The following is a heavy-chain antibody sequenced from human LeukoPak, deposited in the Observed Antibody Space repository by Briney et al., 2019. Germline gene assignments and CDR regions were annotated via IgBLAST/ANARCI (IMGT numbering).Heavy chain of an antibody. CDR1: GGSFSGYY. CDR2: INHSGST. V-gene: IGHV4-34*01. Sequence: SETLSLTCAVYGGSFSGYYWSWIRQPPGKGLEWIGEINHSGSTNYNPSLKSRVTISVDTSKNQSSLKLSSVTAADTAVYYCARKLQVVPAADFDYWGQGTLVTVSS. J-gene: IGHJ4*02. CDR3: ARKLQVVPAADFDY. D-gene: IGHD2-2*01.